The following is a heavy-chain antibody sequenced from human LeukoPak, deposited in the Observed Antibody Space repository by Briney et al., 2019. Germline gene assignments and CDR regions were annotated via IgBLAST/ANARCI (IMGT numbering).Heavy chain of an antibody. CDR3: ARGPHTYYYYYGMDV. CDR1: GGTFSSYA. CDR2: IIPILGIA. Sequence: ASVKVSCKASGGTFSSYAISWVRQAPGQGLEWMGRIIPILGIANYAQKFQGRVTITADKSTSTAYMELSSLRSEDTAVYYCARGPHTYYYYYGMDVWGQGTTVTVSS. V-gene: IGHV1-69*04. J-gene: IGHJ6*02.